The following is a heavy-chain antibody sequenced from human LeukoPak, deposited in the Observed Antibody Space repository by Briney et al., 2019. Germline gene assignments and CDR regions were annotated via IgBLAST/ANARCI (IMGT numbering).Heavy chain of an antibody. D-gene: IGHD3-22*01. CDR2: ISAYNGNT. V-gene: IGHV1-18*01. J-gene: IGHJ4*02. CDR3: ARDGAYYYDSSGYYQFDY. Sequence: ASVKVSCKASGYTFTSYGISWVRQAPGQGLEWMGWISAYNGNTNYAQKLQGRVTMTTDTSTSTAYMELRSLRSDDTAVYYRARDGAYYYDSSGYYQFDYWGQGTLVTVSS. CDR1: GYTFTSYG.